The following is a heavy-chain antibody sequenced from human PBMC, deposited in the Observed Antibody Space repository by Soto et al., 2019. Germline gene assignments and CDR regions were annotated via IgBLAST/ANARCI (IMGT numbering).Heavy chain of an antibody. CDR1: GYSISSGCS. Sequence: SETLSLTCTVSGYSISSGCSWAWVRQPPGKRLEWLGKMSPTGSTYYNPSVKSRVTMSVDTSNNQFSLTLTSVTAEDTAVYYCAKQAGYRSDPIDCWGQGTLVTVSS. J-gene: IGHJ4*02. D-gene: IGHD6-19*01. CDR2: MSPTGST. V-gene: IGHV4-38-2*02. CDR3: AKQAGYRSDPIDC.